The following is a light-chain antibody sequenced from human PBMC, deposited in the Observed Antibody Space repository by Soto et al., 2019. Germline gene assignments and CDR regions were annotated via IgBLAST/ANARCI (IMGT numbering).Light chain of an antibody. Sequence: EIVMTQSPPSLTVTPGEPASISCRSSQRLLHSNGNIFLDWYLQRPGQSPQLLIYLGFNRASGVLYRVSGNVSGIDFTLKISRVEAEDVGVYYCMQALLTPYTFGQGTKLEIK. J-gene: IGKJ2*01. CDR2: LGF. CDR3: MQALLTPYT. V-gene: IGKV2-28*01. CDR1: QRLLHSNGNIF.